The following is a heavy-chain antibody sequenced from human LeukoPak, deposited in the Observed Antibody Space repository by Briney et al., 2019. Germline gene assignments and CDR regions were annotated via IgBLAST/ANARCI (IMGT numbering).Heavy chain of an antibody. D-gene: IGHD2-15*01. V-gene: IGHV1-2*02. CDR2: INPNSGGT. CDR1: GYTFTGYY. Sequence: ASVKVSCKASGYTFTGYYMHWVRQAPGQGLEWMGWINPNSGGTNYAQKFQGRVTMTRDTSISTAYMELSRLRSDDTAVYYCARGSMVVAVNLDCWGQGTLVTVSS. CDR3: ARGSMVVAVNLDC. J-gene: IGHJ4*02.